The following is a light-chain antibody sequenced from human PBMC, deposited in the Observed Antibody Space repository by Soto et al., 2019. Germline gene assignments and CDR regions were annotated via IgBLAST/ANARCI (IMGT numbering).Light chain of an antibody. J-gene: IGKJ5*01. CDR1: QSVSSSY. Sequence: IVLTQSPGTLSLSPGERATLSCRASQSVSSSYLAWYQQKPGQAPRLLIYGASSRATGIPDRFSGSGSGTDFTLTISRLEPEDFAVYYCQQYDSSPITFGQGTRLEI. V-gene: IGKV3-20*01. CDR2: GAS. CDR3: QQYDSSPIT.